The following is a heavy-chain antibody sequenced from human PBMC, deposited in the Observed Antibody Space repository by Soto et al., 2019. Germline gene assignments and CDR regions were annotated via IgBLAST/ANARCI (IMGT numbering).Heavy chain of an antibody. J-gene: IGHJ3*02. CDR1: GFPFSSFG. D-gene: IGHD2-15*01. CDR2: IWYDGSNK. CDR3: ARSGCSGGTCYRGYDGFDI. V-gene: IGHV3-33*01. Sequence: QVQLVESGGGVVQPGKSLRLSCAASGFPFSSFGIHWVRQAPGEGLEWVAVIWYDGSNKYYADSVKGRFTISRDNAKNTVDLQMNSLRGEDTAVYYCARSGCSGGTCYRGYDGFDIWGQGTKVTVS.